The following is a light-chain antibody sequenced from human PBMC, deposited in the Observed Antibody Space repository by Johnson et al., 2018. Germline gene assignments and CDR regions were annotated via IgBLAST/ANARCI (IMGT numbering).Light chain of an antibody. J-gene: IGLJ1*01. CDR3: GTWDSSLSAGNV. V-gene: IGLV1-51*02. CDR2: ENN. CDR1: SSNIGNNY. Sequence: QSVLTQPPSVSAAPGQKVTISCSGSSSNIGNNYVSWYQQLPGTAPKLLIYENNKRPSGITDRFSGSKSGTSATLGITGLQTGDAADYYCGTWDSSLSAGNVFGTGTKVTVL.